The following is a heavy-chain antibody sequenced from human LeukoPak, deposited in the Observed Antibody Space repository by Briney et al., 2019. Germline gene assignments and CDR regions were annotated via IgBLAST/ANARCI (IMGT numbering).Heavy chain of an antibody. CDR3: ARHGDYYYYMDV. D-gene: IGHD3-3*01. CDR1: GGSFSGYF. Sequence: SETLSLTCTVHGGSFSGYFWSWIRQPPGKGLEWIGSIYYSGSTYYNSSLKSRVTMSVDTSKNQFSLKLSSVTAADTAVYYCARHGDYYYYMDVWGKGTTVTISS. J-gene: IGHJ6*03. CDR2: IYYSGST. V-gene: IGHV4-39*01.